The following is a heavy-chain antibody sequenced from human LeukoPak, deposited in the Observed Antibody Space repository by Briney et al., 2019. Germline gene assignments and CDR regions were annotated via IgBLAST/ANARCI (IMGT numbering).Heavy chain of an antibody. D-gene: IGHD6-6*01. CDR3: ARDFGSSSSGNWFDP. CDR1: GYTFTNYG. CDR2: ISAYNGNS. V-gene: IGHV1-18*01. J-gene: IGHJ5*02. Sequence: ASLKVSCKASGYTFTNYGISWVRQAPGQGLEWMGWISAYNGNSNYAQKLQDRVTMTTDTSTSTAYMELRSLRSDDTAVYYCARDFGSSSSGNWFDPWGQGTLVTVSS.